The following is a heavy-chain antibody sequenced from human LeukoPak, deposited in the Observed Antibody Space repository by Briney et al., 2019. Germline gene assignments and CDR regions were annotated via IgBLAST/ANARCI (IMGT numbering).Heavy chain of an antibody. CDR1: GYTFTDFY. D-gene: IGHD3-22*01. CDR2: LNPNSGGT. Sequence: ASVKVSCKASGYTFTDFYMHWVRQAPGQGLEWMGWLNPNSGGTNYAQKFQGRVTMTRDTSISTAYMELSRLRSDDTAVYYCARGPRYYYDSRGAFDIWGQGTMVAVSS. J-gene: IGHJ3*02. CDR3: ARGPRYYYDSRGAFDI. V-gene: IGHV1-2*02.